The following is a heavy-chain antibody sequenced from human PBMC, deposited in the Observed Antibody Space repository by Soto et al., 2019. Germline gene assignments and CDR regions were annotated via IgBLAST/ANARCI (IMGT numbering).Heavy chain of an antibody. J-gene: IGHJ6*02. D-gene: IGHD6-13*01. CDR3: AKDVAERWQHPGYYYYYGMDV. Sequence: PGGSLRLSCAASGFTFSSYGMHWVRQAPGKGLEWVAVISYDGSNKYYADSVKGRFTISRDNSKNTLYLQMNSLRAEDTAVYYCAKDVAERWQHPGYYYYYGMDVWGQGTTVTVSS. CDR1: GFTFSSYG. V-gene: IGHV3-30*18. CDR2: ISYDGSNK.